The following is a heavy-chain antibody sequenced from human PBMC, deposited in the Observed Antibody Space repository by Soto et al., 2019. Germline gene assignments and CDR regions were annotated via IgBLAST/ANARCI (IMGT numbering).Heavy chain of an antibody. Sequence: QVQLQESGPGLVKPSETLSLTCTVSGGSVSSGSYYWSWIRQPPGKGLEWIGYIYYSGSTNYNHPLKSRVTISVDPSKNQFALKLSSVTAADTAGYDCARDRRASFDPWGQGNLVTVSS. CDR2: IYYSGST. J-gene: IGHJ5*02. V-gene: IGHV4-61*01. CDR3: ARDRRASFDP. CDR1: GGSVSSGSYY.